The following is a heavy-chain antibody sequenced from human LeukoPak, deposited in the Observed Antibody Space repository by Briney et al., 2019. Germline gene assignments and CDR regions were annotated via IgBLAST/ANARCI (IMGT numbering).Heavy chain of an antibody. V-gene: IGHV4-39*01. CDR1: GGSISSSSYY. Sequence: SETLSLTCTVSGGSISSSSYYWGWIRQPPGKGLEWIGSIYYSGSTYYNPSLKSRVTISVDTSKNQFSLKLSSVTAADTAVYYCARHSITMVRGVIITPGGLFDYWGQGTLVTVSS. CDR2: IYYSGST. D-gene: IGHD3-10*01. J-gene: IGHJ4*02. CDR3: ARHSITMVRGVIITPGGLFDY.